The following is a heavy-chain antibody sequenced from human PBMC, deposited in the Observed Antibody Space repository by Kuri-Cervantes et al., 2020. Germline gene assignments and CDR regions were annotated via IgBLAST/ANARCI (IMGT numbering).Heavy chain of an antibody. Sequence: GESLKISCAASGFTFSSYAMHWVRQAPGKGLEWVAVISYDGSNKYYADSVKGRFTISRDNSKNTLYLQMNSLRAEDTAVHYCARDLSYYDILTGYYPSYYYYGMDVWGQGTTVTVSS. CDR3: ARDLSYYDILTGYYPSYYYYGMDV. V-gene: IGHV3-30-3*01. CDR2: ISYDGSNK. CDR1: GFTFSSYA. D-gene: IGHD3-9*01. J-gene: IGHJ6*02.